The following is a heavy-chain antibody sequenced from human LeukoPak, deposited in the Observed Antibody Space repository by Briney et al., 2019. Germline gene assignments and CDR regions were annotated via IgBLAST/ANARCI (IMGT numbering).Heavy chain of an antibody. J-gene: IGHJ4*02. V-gene: IGHV3-30*18. CDR2: ISYDGKNK. CDR1: GFPFSAYG. Sequence: GGSLRLSCAASGFPFSAYGMHWVRQAPGKGLDWVAFISYDGKNKFYADSVKGRFTISRDNSQKTGYLQMNFLRAEDTALYYCAKGSLAEYWGQGTLVTVSS. CDR3: AKGSLAEY. D-gene: IGHD1-26*01.